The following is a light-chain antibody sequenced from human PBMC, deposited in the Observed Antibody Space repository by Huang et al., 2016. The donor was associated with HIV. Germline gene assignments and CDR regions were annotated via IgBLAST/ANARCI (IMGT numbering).Light chain of an antibody. CDR2: ATS. V-gene: IGKV1-NL1*01. Sequence: DIQMTQSPSSLSASVGDRVTITCRASQGIGNSLAWYQQKPEKPPRLLLYATSRFESDVPSRFSGSGSGTHYTLTITTLQPEDIASYYCQQYQSIPWTFGQGTKVEIK. CDR1: QGIGNS. J-gene: IGKJ1*01. CDR3: QQYQSIPWT.